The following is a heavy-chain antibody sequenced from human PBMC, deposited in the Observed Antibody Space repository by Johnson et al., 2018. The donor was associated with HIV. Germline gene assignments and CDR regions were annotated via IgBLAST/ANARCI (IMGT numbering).Heavy chain of an antibody. CDR2: ISYDGSNR. CDR3: ARERFSDILTGYHAFDV. CDR1: GFTFSSYA. D-gene: IGHD3-9*01. Sequence: QVQLVESGGGVVQPGRSLRLSCAASGFTFSSYAMHWVRQAPGKGLEWVAVISYDGSNRFYADSVRGRITISRDTSKNTLYLQMNSLRAEDTAVYYCARERFSDILTGYHAFDVWGQGTMVTVSS. J-gene: IGHJ3*01. V-gene: IGHV3-30-3*01.